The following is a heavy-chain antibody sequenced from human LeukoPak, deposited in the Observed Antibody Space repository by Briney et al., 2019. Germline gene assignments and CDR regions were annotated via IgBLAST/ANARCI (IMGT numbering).Heavy chain of an antibody. CDR3: ARGDGDYGIDI. J-gene: IGHJ3*02. CDR2: IYYTRGT. V-gene: IGHV4-59*11. D-gene: IGHD4-17*01. Sequence: PLETLSLACTLAGGSSSTHCWGWIRQPTGEEQNWLWDIYYTRGTNDNRSLTSRVTISVDTSKNQFSLKLSSVTAADTAVYYCARGDGDYGIDIGGQGTMVTVSS. CDR1: GGSSSTHC.